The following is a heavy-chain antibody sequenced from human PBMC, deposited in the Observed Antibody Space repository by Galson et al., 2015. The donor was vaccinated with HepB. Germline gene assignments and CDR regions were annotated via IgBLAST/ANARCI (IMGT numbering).Heavy chain of an antibody. J-gene: IGHJ3*02. V-gene: IGHV1-18*01. CDR3: ARVRRIVGATSGDAFDI. CDR2: ISAYNGNT. CDR1: GYTFTSYG. Sequence: SVKVSCKASGYTFTSYGISWVRQAPGQGLEWMGWISAYNGNTNYAQKLQGRVTMTTDTSTSTAYMELRSLRSDDTAVYYCARVRRIVGATSGDAFDIWGQGTMVTVSS. D-gene: IGHD1-26*01.